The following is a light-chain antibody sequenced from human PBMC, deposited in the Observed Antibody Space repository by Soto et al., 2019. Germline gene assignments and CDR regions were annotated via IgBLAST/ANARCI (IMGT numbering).Light chain of an antibody. CDR1: QSISSY. CDR2: AAS. Sequence: DIQMTQSPSSLSASVGDRVTITCRASQSISSYLNWYQQKPGKAPKLLIYAASSLQSVVPSRFSGSGSGTDFTLANSSLQPEDFATYYCQQSYSTPITFGQGTRLEIK. J-gene: IGKJ5*01. V-gene: IGKV1-39*01. CDR3: QQSYSTPIT.